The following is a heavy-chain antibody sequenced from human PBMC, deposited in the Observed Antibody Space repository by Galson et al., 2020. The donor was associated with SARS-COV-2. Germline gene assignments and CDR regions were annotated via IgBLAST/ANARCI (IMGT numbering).Heavy chain of an antibody. Sequence: ASVKVSCKASGYTFTSYDINWVRQATGQGLEWMGWMNPNSGNTGYAQKFQGRVTMTRNTSISTAYMELSSLRSEDTAVYYCARGSVRTSCCVVMSLSNDWVVPWWQGIMVSVSS. V-gene: IGHV1-8*01. CDR2: MNPNSGNT. CDR3: ARGSVRTSCCVVMSLSNDWVVP. CDR1: GYTFTSYD. D-gene: IGHD3-22*01. J-gene: IGHJ5*02.